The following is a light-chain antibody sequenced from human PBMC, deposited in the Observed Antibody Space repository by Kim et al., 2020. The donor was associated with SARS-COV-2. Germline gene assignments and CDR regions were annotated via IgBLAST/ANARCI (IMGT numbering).Light chain of an antibody. Sequence: TCNLSSGYSNYKVDWYEQRPGKGPRFVMRVGTGGIVGSKGDGIPDRFSVLGSGQNRYLSIKNIQEEDESDYHCGADHGSGSNFVWVFGGGTKLTVL. V-gene: IGLV9-49*01. CDR2: VGTGGIVG. CDR3: GADHGSGSNFVWV. J-gene: IGLJ3*02. CDR1: SGYSNYK.